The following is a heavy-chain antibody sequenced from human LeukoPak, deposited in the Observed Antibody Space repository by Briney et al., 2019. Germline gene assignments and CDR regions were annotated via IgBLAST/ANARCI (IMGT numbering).Heavy chain of an antibody. Sequence: SETLSLTCAVSGGSISSSNWWSWIRQPPGKGLEWIGSIYHSGSTYYNPSLKSRVTISVDTSKNQFSLKLSSVTAADTAVYYCARAGEYSSSSGFDYWGQGTLVTVSS. J-gene: IGHJ4*02. D-gene: IGHD6-6*01. CDR3: ARAGEYSSSSGFDY. CDR2: IYHSGST. V-gene: IGHV4-38-2*01. CDR1: GGSISSSNW.